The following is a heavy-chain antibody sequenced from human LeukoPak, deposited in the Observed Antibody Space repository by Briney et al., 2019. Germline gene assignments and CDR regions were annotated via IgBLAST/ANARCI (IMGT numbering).Heavy chain of an antibody. D-gene: IGHD2-15*01. CDR1: GGSLSGSY. Sequence: SETLSLTCAVYGGSLSGSYWSWIRQPPGKGLEWIGEINHSGSTNYNPSLKSRVTISVDTSKNQFSLKLSSVTAADTAVYYCASYGPYCSGGSCYFDYWGQGTLVTVSS. J-gene: IGHJ4*02. CDR3: ASYGPYCSGGSCYFDY. V-gene: IGHV4-34*01. CDR2: INHSGST.